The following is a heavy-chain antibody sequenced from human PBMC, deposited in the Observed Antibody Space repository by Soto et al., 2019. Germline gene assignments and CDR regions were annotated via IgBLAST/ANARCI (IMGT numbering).Heavy chain of an antibody. CDR1: GYTFTSYG. Sequence: ASVKVSCKASGYTFTSYGISWVRQAPGQGLEWMGWISAYNGNTNYAQKLQGRVTMTTDTSTSTAYMELRSLRSDDTAVYYCARDSADRCSGGSCYWDYYGMDVWGQGTTVTVSS. J-gene: IGHJ6*02. CDR2: ISAYNGNT. D-gene: IGHD2-15*01. V-gene: IGHV1-18*01. CDR3: ARDSADRCSGGSCYWDYYGMDV.